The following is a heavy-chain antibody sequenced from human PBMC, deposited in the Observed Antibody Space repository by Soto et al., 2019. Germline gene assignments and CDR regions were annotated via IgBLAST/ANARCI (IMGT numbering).Heavy chain of an antibody. CDR2: IKQDGSDK. V-gene: IGHV3-7*04. Sequence: LRLSCAASGFTFSSYWMSWVRQAPGKGLEWVANIKQDGSDKYYVDSVKGRFTLSRDNAKNSLQLQMNSLRAEDTAIYFCARVAYGNGWIFDYWGRGTLVTVSS. CDR3: ARVAYGNGWIFDY. J-gene: IGHJ4*01. D-gene: IGHD6-19*01. CDR1: GFTFSSYW.